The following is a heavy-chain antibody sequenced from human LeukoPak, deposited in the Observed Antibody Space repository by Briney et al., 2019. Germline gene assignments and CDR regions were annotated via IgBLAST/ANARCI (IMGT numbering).Heavy chain of an antibody. CDR2: ISYDGSNK. V-gene: IGHV3-30-3*01. D-gene: IGHD1-26*01. Sequence: GGSLRLSCAASGFTFNNYAMSWVRQAPGKGLEWVAVISYDGSNKYYADSVKGRFTISRDNSKNTLYLQMNSLRAEDTAVYYCARSRTIVGASSYFDYWGQGTLVTVSS. CDR3: ARSRTIVGASSYFDY. CDR1: GFTFNNYA. J-gene: IGHJ4*02.